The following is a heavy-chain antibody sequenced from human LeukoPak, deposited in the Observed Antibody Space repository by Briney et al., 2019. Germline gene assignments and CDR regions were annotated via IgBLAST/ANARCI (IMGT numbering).Heavy chain of an antibody. CDR2: IYYSGST. J-gene: IGHJ1*01. CDR1: GGSISSYY. Sequence: SETLSLTCTVSGGSISSYYWSWIRRPPGKGLEWIGYIYYSGSTSYNPSLMSRVTISVDTSKNQFSLKVTSVTAADTAVYYCARHQYCTSSSCYFIFQHWGQGTLVTVSS. D-gene: IGHD2-2*01. V-gene: IGHV4-59*08. CDR3: ARHQYCTSSSCYFIFQH.